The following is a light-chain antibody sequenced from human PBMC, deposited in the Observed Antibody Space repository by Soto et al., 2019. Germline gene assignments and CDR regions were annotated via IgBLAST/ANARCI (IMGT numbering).Light chain of an antibody. J-gene: IGKJ1*01. CDR2: VAS. Sequence: DIQMTQSPSSLSASVGDRVTITCRASQGISNYLAWYQQQPGKVPKLLIYVASTLQSGFPSRFSGSGSGTDFTLSISSLQPEDVATYYCQKYNSAPWTFGQGTKVEIK. CDR1: QGISNY. V-gene: IGKV1-27*01. CDR3: QKYNSAPWT.